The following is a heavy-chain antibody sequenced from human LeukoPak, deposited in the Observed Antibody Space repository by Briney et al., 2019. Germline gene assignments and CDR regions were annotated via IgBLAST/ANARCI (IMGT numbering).Heavy chain of an antibody. J-gene: IGHJ4*02. CDR1: GFRFSTYG. D-gene: IGHD2-15*01. Sequence: GGSLRLSCEASGFRFSTYGMHWVRQAPGKGLEGVTFIRNDGSSKYYVDSVKGRFTVSRDNSKNTLYLQMSSLRDEDTAVYYCAKDVVAAQYFDYWGQGILVTVSS. CDR3: AKDVVAAQYFDY. V-gene: IGHV3-30*02. CDR2: IRNDGSSK.